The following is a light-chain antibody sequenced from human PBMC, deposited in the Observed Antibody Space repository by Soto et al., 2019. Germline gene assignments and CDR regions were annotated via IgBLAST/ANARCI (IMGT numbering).Light chain of an antibody. Sequence: QSALTQPASVSGSPGQSITISCTGTSSDVGGYNYVSWYQQYPGKAPKVMIYDVSNRPSGVSNRFSGSKSGNTASLTISGLQAEDEADYYCSSYTNSSTRVFGGGTKLTVL. CDR3: SSYTNSSTRV. J-gene: IGLJ2*01. CDR1: SSDVGGYNY. V-gene: IGLV2-14*01. CDR2: DVS.